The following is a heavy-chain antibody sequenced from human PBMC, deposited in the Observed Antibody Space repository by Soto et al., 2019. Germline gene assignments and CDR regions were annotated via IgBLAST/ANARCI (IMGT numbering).Heavy chain of an antibody. V-gene: IGHV3-53*01. CDR2: IYSGGST. CDR1: GFTVSSNY. D-gene: IGHD2-2*02. Sequence: PGGSLRLSCAASGFTVSSNYMSWVRQAPGKGLEWVSVIYSGGSTYYADSVKGRFTISRDNSKNTLYLQMNSLRAEDTAVYYCAKDHRVVVPAAIYYYWGQGTLVTVSS. CDR3: AKDHRVVVPAAIYYY. J-gene: IGHJ4*02.